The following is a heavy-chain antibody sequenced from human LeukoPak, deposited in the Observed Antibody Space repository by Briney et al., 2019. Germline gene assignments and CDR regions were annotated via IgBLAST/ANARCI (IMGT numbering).Heavy chain of an antibody. CDR1: GGSISSSSYY. CDR2: IYYSGST. Sequence: KSSETLSLTCTVSGGSISSSSYYWGWIRQPPGKGLEWIGSIYYSGSTYYNPSLKSRVTISVDTSKNQFSLKLSSVTAADTAVYYCARDPGDLVRGIVIPEHYFDYWGQGTLVTVSS. J-gene: IGHJ4*02. CDR3: ARDPGDLVRGIVIPEHYFDY. D-gene: IGHD3-10*01. V-gene: IGHV4-39*07.